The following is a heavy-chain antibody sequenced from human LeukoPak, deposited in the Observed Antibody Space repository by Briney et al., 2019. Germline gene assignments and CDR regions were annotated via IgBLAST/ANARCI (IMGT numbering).Heavy chain of an antibody. V-gene: IGHV4-39*02. D-gene: IGHD3-9*01. CDR1: GGSISSSSNY. J-gene: IGHJ4*02. Sequence: SETLSLTCTVSGGSISSSSNYWGWIRQSPGKGLEWIGRIYYSGTTYYSPSLKSRVTISVDTSNNQFSLKLSSVTAADTAVYYCARGYYDVLTGHPENFDYWGQGTLVTVSS. CDR3: ARGYYDVLTGHPENFDY. CDR2: IYYSGTT.